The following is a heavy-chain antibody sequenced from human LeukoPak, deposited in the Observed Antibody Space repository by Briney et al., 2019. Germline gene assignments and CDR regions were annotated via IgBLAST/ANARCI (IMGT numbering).Heavy chain of an antibody. CDR3: AREGLYYDSSGYYGY. Sequence: GGSLRLSCAASGFTFSSYSMNWVRQGPGKVLEWVSSISSSTDYIYYADSVKGRFTISRDNAKNSLYLQMNSLRAEDTAVYYCAREGLYYDSSGYYGYWGQGTLVTVSS. J-gene: IGHJ4*02. V-gene: IGHV3-21*01. D-gene: IGHD3-22*01. CDR1: GFTFSSYS. CDR2: ISSSTDYI.